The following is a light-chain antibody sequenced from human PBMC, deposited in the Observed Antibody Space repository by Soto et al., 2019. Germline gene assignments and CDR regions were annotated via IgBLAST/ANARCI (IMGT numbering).Light chain of an antibody. CDR3: CSYAGRYTWL. CDR2: DVS. Sequence: QPVLTQPRSVSGSPGQSVTISCTGTSSDVGDYNYVSWYQHHPGKAPKLMIYDVSKRPSGVPDRFSGSKSGNTASLTISGLQAEDEADYYCCSYAGRYTWLFGGGTKLTVL. V-gene: IGLV2-11*01. J-gene: IGLJ3*02. CDR1: SSDVGDYNY.